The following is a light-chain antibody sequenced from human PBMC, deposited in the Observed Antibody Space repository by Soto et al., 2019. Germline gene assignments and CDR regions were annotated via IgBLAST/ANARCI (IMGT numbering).Light chain of an antibody. V-gene: IGKV1-9*01. CDR3: QQLNSFPRT. CDR1: QGISSY. CDR2: AAS. Sequence: IQLTQSPSSLSASVGDRVTITCRASQGISSYLAWYQQKPGKAPKLLIYAASTLQSGVPSRFSGSGSGTDFTLTISSLQPEDFATYYGQQLNSFPRTFGGGTKVDIK. J-gene: IGKJ4*01.